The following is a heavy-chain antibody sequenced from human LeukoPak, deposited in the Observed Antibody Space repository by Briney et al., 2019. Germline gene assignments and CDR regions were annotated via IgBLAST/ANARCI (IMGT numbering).Heavy chain of an antibody. CDR1: GFTVSTYE. Sequence: PWGSLRLSCAATGFTVSTYEMNWVRQAPGKGLEWVAYISSSGITTYYPDSVKGRFTISRDNAKNSLYLQMNSLRVEDTAVYYCARGNYDSSGYCDYWGQGTLVTVSS. CDR2: ISSSGITT. CDR3: ARGNYDSSGYCDY. V-gene: IGHV3-48*03. J-gene: IGHJ4*02. D-gene: IGHD3-22*01.